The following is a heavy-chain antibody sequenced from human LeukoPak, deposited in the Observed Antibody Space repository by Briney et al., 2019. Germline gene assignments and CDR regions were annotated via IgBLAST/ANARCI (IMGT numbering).Heavy chain of an antibody. V-gene: IGHV3-23*01. CDR3: AKGVGYYDFWSGYPDYFDY. D-gene: IGHD3-3*01. CDR2: ISGSGGST. CDR1: GFTFSSYA. J-gene: IGHJ4*02. Sequence: GGSLRLSCAASGFTFSSYAMSWVRQAPGKGLEWVSAISGSGGSTYYADSVKGRFTISRDNSKNTLYLQMNSLRAEDTAVYYCAKGVGYYDFWSGYPDYFDYWGQGTLVTVSS.